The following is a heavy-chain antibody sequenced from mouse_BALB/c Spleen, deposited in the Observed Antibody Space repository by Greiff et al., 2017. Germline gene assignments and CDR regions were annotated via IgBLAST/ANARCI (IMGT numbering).Heavy chain of an antibody. J-gene: IGHJ2*01. V-gene: IGHV1-7*01. D-gene: IGHD2-10*02. CDR1: GYTFTSYW. CDR3: ARRGPSYFDY. CDR2: INPSTGYT. Sequence: VQVVESGAELAKPGASVKMSCKASGYTFTSYWMHWVKQRPGQGLEWIGYINPSTGYTEYNQKFKDKATLTADKSSSTAYMQLSSLTSEDSAVYYCARRGPSYFDYWGQGTTLTVSS.